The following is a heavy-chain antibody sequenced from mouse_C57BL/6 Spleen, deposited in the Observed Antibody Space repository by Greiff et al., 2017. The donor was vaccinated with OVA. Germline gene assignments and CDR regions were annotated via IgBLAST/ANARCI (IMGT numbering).Heavy chain of an antibody. J-gene: IGHJ3*01. V-gene: IGHV1-50*01. CDR2: IDPSDSYT. Sequence: QVQLQQPGAELVKPGASVKLSCKASGYTFTSYWMQWVKQRPGQGLEWIGEIDPSDSYTNYNQKFKGKATLTVDTSSSTAYMQLSSLTSEDSAVYYCARSLFYDSAWFAYWGQGTLVTVSA. CDR3: ARSLFYDSAWFAY. D-gene: IGHD2-4*01. CDR1: GYTFTSYW.